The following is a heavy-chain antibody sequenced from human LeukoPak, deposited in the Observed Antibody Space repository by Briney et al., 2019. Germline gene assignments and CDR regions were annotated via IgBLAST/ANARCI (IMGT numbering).Heavy chain of an antibody. Sequence: GGSLRLSCAASGFTVSSNYMSWVRQAPGKGLEWVSVIYSGGSTYYADSVKGRFSISRDNSKNTLYLQMNSLRAEDTAVYYCARDQDGDYLKFDYWGQGTLVTVSS. CDR3: ARDQDGDYLKFDY. V-gene: IGHV3-53*01. CDR2: IYSGGST. J-gene: IGHJ4*02. CDR1: GFTVSSNY. D-gene: IGHD4-17*01.